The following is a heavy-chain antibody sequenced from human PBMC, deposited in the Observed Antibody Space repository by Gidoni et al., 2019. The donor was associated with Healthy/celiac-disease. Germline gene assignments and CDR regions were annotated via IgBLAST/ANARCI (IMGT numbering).Heavy chain of an antibody. D-gene: IGHD3-3*01. Sequence: QAHLQESGPGLVKPAQTLSLTCTVSGGSISSGDYYWSWIRQPPGKGLEWIGYIYYSGSTYYNPSLKSRVTISVDTSKNQFSLKLSSVTAADTAVYYCASLGADFWSGYSTDTWGQGTLVTVSS. CDR1: GGSISSGDYY. CDR2: IYYSGST. J-gene: IGHJ5*02. CDR3: ASLGADFWSGYSTDT. V-gene: IGHV4-30-4*01.